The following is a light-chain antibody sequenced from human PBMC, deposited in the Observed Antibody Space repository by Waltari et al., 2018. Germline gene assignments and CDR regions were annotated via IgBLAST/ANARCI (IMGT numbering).Light chain of an antibody. CDR3: SSYISSDTLEL. CDR2: DVS. CDR1: SSYVGGYTD. Sequence: QSALTQPASVSGSPGQSITIPCTGTSSYVGGYTDVSWYQQHPGKAPKLIIFDVSNRPSGVSSRFSGSKSGNTASLTISGLQAQDEADYYCSSYISSDTLELFGGGTSLTVL. V-gene: IGLV2-14*03. J-gene: IGLJ2*01.